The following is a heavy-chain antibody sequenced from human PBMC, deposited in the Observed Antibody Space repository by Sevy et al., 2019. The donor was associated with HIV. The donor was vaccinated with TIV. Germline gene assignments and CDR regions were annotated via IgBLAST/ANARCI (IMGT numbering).Heavy chain of an antibody. CDR2: ISGSGGTT. J-gene: IGHJ4*02. Sequence: GGSLRLSCAASGFTFSTYAMSWVRQAPGKGLEWVSGISGSGGTTYYADSVKGRFTISRDNSKNTLYLQMNSLRAEDTAVYYCAKSYYDSLASGVDYWGQGTLVTVSS. D-gene: IGHD3-3*01. CDR1: GFTFSTYA. V-gene: IGHV3-23*01. CDR3: AKSYYDSLASGVDY.